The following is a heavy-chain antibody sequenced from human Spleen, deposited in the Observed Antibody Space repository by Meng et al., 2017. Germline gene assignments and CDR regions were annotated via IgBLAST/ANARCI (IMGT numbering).Heavy chain of an antibody. CDR3: ARNYYDILTGYYLFDY. CDR2: IYTSGST. CDR1: GGSISSYY. D-gene: IGHD3-9*01. J-gene: IGHJ4*02. V-gene: IGHV4-4*07. Sequence: SETLSLTCTVSGGSISSYYWSWIRQPAGKGLEWIGRIYTSGSTNYNPSLKSRVTMSVDTSKNQFALKLSSVTAADTAVYYCARNYYDILTGYYLFDYWGQGTLVTVSS.